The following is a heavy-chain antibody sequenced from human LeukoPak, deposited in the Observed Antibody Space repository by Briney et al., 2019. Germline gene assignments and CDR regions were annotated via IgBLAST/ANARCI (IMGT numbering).Heavy chain of an antibody. CDR3: AKDTGERLGILTGYYKSRKSYFDY. CDR2: IRYDGSNK. Sequence: EGSLRLSCAASEFTFNNYAMTWVRQAPGKGLEWVAFIRYDGSNKYYADSVKVRFTISRDNSKNTLYLQMNSLRAEDTAVYYCAKDTGERLGILTGYYKSRKSYFDYWGQGTLVTVSS. CDR1: EFTFNNYA. V-gene: IGHV3-30*02. D-gene: IGHD3-9*01. J-gene: IGHJ4*02.